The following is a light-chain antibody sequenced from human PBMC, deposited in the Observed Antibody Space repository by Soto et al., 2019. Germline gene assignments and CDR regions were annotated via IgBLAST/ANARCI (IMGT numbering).Light chain of an antibody. V-gene: IGLV2-11*01. CDR1: RSDVGGYNY. J-gene: IGLJ2*01. CDR2: DVS. Sequence: QSVLTQPRSVSGSPGQSVTISCTGSRSDVGGYNYVSWYQQHPGKPPKLMIYDVSKRPSGVPGRFSGSKSGNTASLTISGLQAEDEADYYCRSYGGGYTPLVFGGGTKLTVL. CDR3: RSYGGGYTPLV.